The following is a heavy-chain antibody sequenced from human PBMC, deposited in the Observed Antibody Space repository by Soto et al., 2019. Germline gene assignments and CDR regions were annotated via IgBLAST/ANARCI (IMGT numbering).Heavy chain of an antibody. J-gene: IGHJ4*02. D-gene: IGHD2-15*01. V-gene: IGHV3-64*01. Sequence: GGSLRLSCAASGFTFSSYAMHWVRQAPGKGLEYVSAISSNGGSTYYANSVKGRFTISRDNSKNTLYLQMGSLRAEDMAVYYCARDLGYCSGGSCWPPFDYWGQGTLVTVSS. CDR3: ARDLGYCSGGSCWPPFDY. CDR1: GFTFSSYA. CDR2: ISSNGGST.